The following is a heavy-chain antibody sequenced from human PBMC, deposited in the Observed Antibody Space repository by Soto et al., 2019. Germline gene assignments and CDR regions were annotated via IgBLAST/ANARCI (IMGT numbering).Heavy chain of an antibody. CDR2: MNPGSGDT. V-gene: IGHV1-8*01. CDR3: ARLATFGSLNRFDP. Sequence: ASVKVSCKASGYSFTNNDVSWVRQATGQGLEWMGWMNPGSGDTGYAQKFQGRVTMTRDISTATAYMELSSLRSDDTATYYCARLATFGSLNRFDPWGQGNLVTVSS. D-gene: IGHD3-16*01. J-gene: IGHJ5*02. CDR1: GYSFTNND.